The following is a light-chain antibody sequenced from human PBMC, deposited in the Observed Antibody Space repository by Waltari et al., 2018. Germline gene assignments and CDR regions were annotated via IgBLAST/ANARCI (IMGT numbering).Light chain of an antibody. CDR3: SSYISSTTPYV. Sequence: QSALTQPASVSGSPGQSITISCTGTSSDIGAHNYVSWYQEHPGKAPKLMVYEVSKRPSGVSYRFSGSTSGNTASLTISGLQAEDEADYYCSSYISSTTPYVFGTGTKVTVL. J-gene: IGLJ1*01. CDR2: EVS. V-gene: IGLV2-14*01. CDR1: SSDIGAHNY.